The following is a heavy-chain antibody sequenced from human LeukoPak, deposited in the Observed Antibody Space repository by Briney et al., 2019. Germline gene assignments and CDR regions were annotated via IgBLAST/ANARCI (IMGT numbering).Heavy chain of an antibody. CDR3: AREQTTTVTTGGYYFDY. V-gene: IGHV3-7*01. D-gene: IGHD4-17*01. J-gene: IGHJ4*02. CDR1: GFTFSSYW. CDR2: IKQDGSEK. Sequence: GGSLRLSCAASGFTFSSYWMSWARQAPGKGLEWVANIKQDGSEKYYVDSVKGRFTISRDNAKNSLYLQMNSLRAEDTAVYYCAREQTTTVTTGGYYFDYWGQGTLVTVSS.